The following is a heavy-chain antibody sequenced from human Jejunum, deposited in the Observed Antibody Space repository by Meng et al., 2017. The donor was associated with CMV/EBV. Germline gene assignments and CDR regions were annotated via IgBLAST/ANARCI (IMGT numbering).Heavy chain of an antibody. J-gene: IGHJ6*02. CDR2: IHIDGTGI. V-gene: IGHV3-74*01. D-gene: IGHD3-3*01. CDR3: TRDGPFFGVVTAMDV. CDR1: GFTFSNYW. Sequence: GFTFSNYWMHWVRQVPGKGLVWVSRIHIDGTGISYADSVKGRFTISRDNAKNTLYLQMSSLRADDSAIYYCTRDGPFFGVVTAMDVWGQGTTVTVSS.